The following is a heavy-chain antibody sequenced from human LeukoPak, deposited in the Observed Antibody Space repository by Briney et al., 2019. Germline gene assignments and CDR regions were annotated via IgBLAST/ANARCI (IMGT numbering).Heavy chain of an antibody. V-gene: IGHV4-30-4*08. Sequence: SQTLSLTCSVSGDSISSGDYFWSWIRQHPGKGLEWIGSIYYSGSTNYNPSLKSRVTMSVDTSKNQFSLKLSSVTAADTAVYYCARHGGESIVAMILHAFDIWGQGTMVTVSS. D-gene: IGHD5-12*01. CDR2: IYYSGST. J-gene: IGHJ3*02. CDR3: ARHGGESIVAMILHAFDI. CDR1: GDSISSGDYF.